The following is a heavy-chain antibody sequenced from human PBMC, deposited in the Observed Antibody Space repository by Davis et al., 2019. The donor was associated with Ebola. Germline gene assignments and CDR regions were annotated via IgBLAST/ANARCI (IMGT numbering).Heavy chain of an antibody. CDR2: IIPIFGTA. CDR1: GGTFSSYA. J-gene: IGHJ6*02. D-gene: IGHD3-22*01. V-gene: IGHV1-69*13. Sequence: SVKVSCKASGGTFSSYAISWVRQAPGQGLEWMGGIIPIFGTANYAQKFQGRVTITADESTSTAYMELSSLRSEDTAVYYCARGSITMMGQRYGMDVWGQGTTVTVSS. CDR3: ARGSITMMGQRYGMDV.